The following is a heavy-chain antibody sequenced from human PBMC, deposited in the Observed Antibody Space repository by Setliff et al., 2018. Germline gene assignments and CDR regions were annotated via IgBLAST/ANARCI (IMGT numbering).Heavy chain of an antibody. J-gene: IGHJ4*02. V-gene: IGHV1-3*01. CDR2: INAGNGNT. CDR3: ARDQSRGGSYSLYYFDY. Sequence: ASVKVSCKASGYTFTSYAMHWVRQAPGQRLEWMGWINAGNGNTKYSQKFQGRVTITRDTSASTAYMELSSLRSEDTALYYCARDQSRGGSYSLYYFDYWGQGTLVTVSS. CDR1: GYTFTSYA. D-gene: IGHD1-26*01.